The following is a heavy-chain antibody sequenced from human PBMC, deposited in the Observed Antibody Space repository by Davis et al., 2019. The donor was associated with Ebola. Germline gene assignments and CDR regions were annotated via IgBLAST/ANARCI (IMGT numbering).Heavy chain of an antibody. Sequence: GESLKISCAASGFSFSSYAMHWVRQSPGKGLEWVAVISHDGSTKYYADSVKGRFTISRDNSKNTLYLQMSSLTVDDTAVYYCVRAVFHEVLDYWGQGTPVTVSS. CDR2: ISHDGSTK. CDR3: VRAVFHEVLDY. CDR1: GFSFSSYA. J-gene: IGHJ4*02. V-gene: IGHV3-30-3*01. D-gene: IGHD3-3*01.